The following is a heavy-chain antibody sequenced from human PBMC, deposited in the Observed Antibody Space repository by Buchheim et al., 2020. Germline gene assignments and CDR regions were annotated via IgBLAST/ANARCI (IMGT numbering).Heavy chain of an antibody. CDR2: IYYSGST. CDR1: GGSISSSSYY. V-gene: IGHV4-39*01. J-gene: IGHJ6*02. CDR3: ASGQLRFLEWLSPYYYYGMDV. Sequence: QLQLQESGPGLVKPSETLSLTCTVSGGSISSSSYYWGWIRQPPGKGLEWIGSIYYSGSTYYNPSLKSRVTISVDTSKNQFSLKLSSVTAADTAVYYCASGQLRFLEWLSPYYYYGMDVWGQGTT. D-gene: IGHD3-3*01.